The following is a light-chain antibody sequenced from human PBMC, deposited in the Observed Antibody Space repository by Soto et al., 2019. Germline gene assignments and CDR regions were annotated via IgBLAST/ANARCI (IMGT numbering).Light chain of an antibody. V-gene: IGKV3-20*01. J-gene: IGKJ1*01. Sequence: EIVLTQSPGTLSVSPGERATLSCRSSQRISSTYLAWYNQKPGQSPRLVIYGSSSRATGIPDRFSGSGSGTEFTLTISRLEPEDFEVYYCQQYGSSPRTFGQGTKVDIK. CDR3: QQYGSSPRT. CDR2: GSS. CDR1: QRISSTY.